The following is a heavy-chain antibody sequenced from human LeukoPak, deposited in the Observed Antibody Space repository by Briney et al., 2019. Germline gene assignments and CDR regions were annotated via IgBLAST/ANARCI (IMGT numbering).Heavy chain of an antibody. V-gene: IGHV1-18*01. CDR2: ISAYNGDT. Sequence: SVKVSCKASGYAFTSYGISRGRQAPGPGLGWMGGISAYNGDTNYTQKLPGRVTLTTDTTKSTAYMELRSQRCEAKAMVYCARGTSAYSGCYHIYYWGQGTLVTVSS. D-gene: IGHD1-26*01. CDR1: GYAFTSYG. CDR3: ARGTSAYSGCYHIYY. J-gene: IGHJ4*02.